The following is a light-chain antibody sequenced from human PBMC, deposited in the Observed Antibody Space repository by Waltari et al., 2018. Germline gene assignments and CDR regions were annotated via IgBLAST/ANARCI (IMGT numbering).Light chain of an antibody. V-gene: IGLV2-18*02. CDR2: EVN. J-gene: IGLJ1*01. CDR1: GSDIGSYNR. Sequence: QSALTQPPSVSGSPGQSVTISCSGTGSDIGSYNRVSWYQQSPGTAPRLMIYEVNSRPSGVPDRFSGSKSGNTASLTISGLQVEDEADYYCSSYTTSTTQVFGTGTKVTVL. CDR3: SSYTTSTTQV.